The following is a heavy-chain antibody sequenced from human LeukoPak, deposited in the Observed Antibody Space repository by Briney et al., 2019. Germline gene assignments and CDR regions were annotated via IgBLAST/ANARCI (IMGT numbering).Heavy chain of an antibody. CDR2: ISSSSTTI. Sequence: PGGSLRLSCAASGFTFGDYSMNWVRQAPGKGLEWVSYISSSSTTIYYADSVKGRFTISRDNAKNSLYLQMNSLRAEDTGVYYCAGSYDSSGYYFFDYWGQGTLVTVSS. CDR3: AGSYDSSGYYFFDY. CDR1: GFTFGDYS. J-gene: IGHJ4*02. D-gene: IGHD3-22*01. V-gene: IGHV3-48*04.